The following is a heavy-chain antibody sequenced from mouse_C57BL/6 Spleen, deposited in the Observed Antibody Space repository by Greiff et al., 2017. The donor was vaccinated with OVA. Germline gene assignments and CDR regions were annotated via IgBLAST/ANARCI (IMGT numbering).Heavy chain of an antibody. CDR1: GYTFTSYW. J-gene: IGHJ2*01. CDR3: ARGMVTTWYFDY. V-gene: IGHV1-69*01. D-gene: IGHD2-2*01. Sequence: QVQLQQPGAELVMPGASVKLSCKASGYTFTSYWMHWVKQRPGQSLEWIGEIDPSDSYTNYNQKFKGKSTLTVDKSSSTAYMQLSSLTSEDSAVYYCARGMVTTWYFDYWGQGTTLTVSS. CDR2: IDPSDSYT.